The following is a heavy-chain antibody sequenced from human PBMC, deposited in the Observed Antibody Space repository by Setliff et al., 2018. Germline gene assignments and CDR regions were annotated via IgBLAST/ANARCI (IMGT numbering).Heavy chain of an antibody. CDR2: INSDGSST. CDR1: GFVVTNSE. D-gene: IGHD1-1*01. CDR3: ARDGHNVYYFDY. V-gene: IGHV3-74*01. J-gene: IGHJ4*02. Sequence: GSLRLSCAASGFVVTNSEMSWVRQAPGKGLGWVSRINSDGSSTNYADSVKGQFTVSRDNAKSTLYLQMNSLRAEDTAVYYCARDGHNVYYFDYWGLGTLVTVSS.